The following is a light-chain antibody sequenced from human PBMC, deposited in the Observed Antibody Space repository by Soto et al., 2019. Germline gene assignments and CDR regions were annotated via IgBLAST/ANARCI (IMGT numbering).Light chain of an antibody. J-gene: IGLJ2*01. CDR2: DDS. CDR3: QVWDSTSNHVV. Sequence: SYELTQPPSVSVAPGQTARIACGGNNIGSKNVHWYQQKPGQAPGVVVYDDSDRPSGIPERLSGSNSGNTATLTISRVEAGDEAHYYCQVWDSTSNHVVFGGGTKLTVL. CDR1: NIGSKN. V-gene: IGLV3-21*02.